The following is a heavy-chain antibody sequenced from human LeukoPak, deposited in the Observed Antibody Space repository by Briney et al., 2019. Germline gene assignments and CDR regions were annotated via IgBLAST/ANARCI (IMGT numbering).Heavy chain of an antibody. CDR3: VRGYSSSWGAVVAFDI. V-gene: IGHV4-39*07. D-gene: IGHD6-13*01. Sequence: KPSETLSLTCTVSGGSISSSSYYWGWIRQPPGKGLEWIGEINHSGSTNYNPSLKSRVTISVDTSKNQFSLKLSSVTAADTAVYYCVRGYSSSWGAVVAFDIWGQGTMVTVSS. CDR2: INHSGST. CDR1: GGSISSSSYY. J-gene: IGHJ3*02.